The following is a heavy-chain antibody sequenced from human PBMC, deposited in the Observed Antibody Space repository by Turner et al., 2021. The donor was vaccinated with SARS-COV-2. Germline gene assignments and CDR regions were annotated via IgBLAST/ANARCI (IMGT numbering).Heavy chain of an antibody. V-gene: IGHV3-30*18. CDR3: AKERPVRDGYIPRAYYFDY. Sequence: QVQLVESGGGVVQPGSSLRLSCAASGFTFSTSGMDWVRQAPGKGLEWVAVRSYDGSDKYYADSVKGRFTISRDNSKNTLYLQMNSLRAEDTAVYYCAKERPVRDGYIPRAYYFDYWGRGTLVTVSS. D-gene: IGHD5-12*01. J-gene: IGHJ4*02. CDR2: RSYDGSDK. CDR1: GFTFSTSG.